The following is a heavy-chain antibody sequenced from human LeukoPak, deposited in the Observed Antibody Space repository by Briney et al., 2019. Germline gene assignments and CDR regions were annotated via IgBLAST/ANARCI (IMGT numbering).Heavy chain of an antibody. CDR2: IIASSGST. D-gene: IGHD5-12*01. Sequence: TGGSLRLSCAAPGFSFNNYATNWVRQAPGKGLEWVSIIIASSGSTFYADSVKGRFTISRDNSKNTLYLQMNSLRVEDTAVYYCAKGGYDFVEVAYFDFWGQGTLVTVSS. J-gene: IGHJ4*02. V-gene: IGHV3-23*01. CDR1: GFSFNNYA. CDR3: AKGGYDFVEVAYFDF.